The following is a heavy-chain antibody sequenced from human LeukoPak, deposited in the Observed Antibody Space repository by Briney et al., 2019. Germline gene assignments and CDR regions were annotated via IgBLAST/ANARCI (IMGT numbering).Heavy chain of an antibody. CDR3: AKGPYEWELRVEFDY. D-gene: IGHD1-26*01. J-gene: IGHJ4*02. Sequence: GGSLRLSCAASGFTFDDHAMHWVRQAPGKGLEWVSGISWNSGSIGYADSVKGRFTISRDNAKNSLYLQMNSLRAEDTALYYCAKGPYEWELRVEFDYWGQGTLVTVSS. CDR2: ISWNSGSI. V-gene: IGHV3-9*01. CDR1: GFTFDDHA.